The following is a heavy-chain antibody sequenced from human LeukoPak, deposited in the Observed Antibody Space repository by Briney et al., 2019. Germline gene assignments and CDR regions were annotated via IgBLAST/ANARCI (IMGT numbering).Heavy chain of an antibody. V-gene: IGHV4-4*09. D-gene: IGHD3-3*01. CDR1: GGSISSYY. Sequence: SETLSPTCTVSGGSISSYYWSWIRQPPGKGLEWIGYIYTSGSTNYNPSLKSRVTISVDTSKNQFSLKLSSVTAADTAVYYCARLNTDPGHDFWSGYLRYYYYYMDVWGKGTTVTVSS. CDR3: ARLNTDPGHDFWSGYLRYYYYYMDV. CDR2: IYTSGST. J-gene: IGHJ6*03.